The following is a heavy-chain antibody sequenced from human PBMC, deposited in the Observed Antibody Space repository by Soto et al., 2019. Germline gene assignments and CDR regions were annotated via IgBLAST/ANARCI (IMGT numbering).Heavy chain of an antibody. J-gene: IGHJ6*02. D-gene: IGHD4-17*01. CDR2: TSNDGGIR. CDR3: ARSEPSTDEHRRHINI. CDR1: GFTFRSFA. Sequence: QVELVESGGGVVQPGTSLRLSCAASGFTFRSFAMHWVRQAPGKGLEWVAVTSNDGGIRFYADSVKGRFTISRDNSRNTLYLQMNSLTPEDTAVYYCARSEPSTDEHRRHINIWGQGTTVTVSS. V-gene: IGHV3-30-3*01.